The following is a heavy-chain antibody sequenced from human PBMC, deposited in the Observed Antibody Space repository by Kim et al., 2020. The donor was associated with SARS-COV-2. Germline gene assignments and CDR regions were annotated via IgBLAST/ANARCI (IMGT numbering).Heavy chain of an antibody. CDR3: ARDHSRGVIDY. J-gene: IGHJ4*02. Sequence: GGSLRLSCAASGFTFSSYSMNWVRQAPGKGLEWVSSISSSSSYIYYADSVKGRFTISRDNAKNSLYLQMNSLRAEDTAVYYCARDHSRGVIDYWGQGTLVTVSS. CDR1: GFTFSSYS. D-gene: IGHD3-10*01. V-gene: IGHV3-21*01. CDR2: ISSSSSYI.